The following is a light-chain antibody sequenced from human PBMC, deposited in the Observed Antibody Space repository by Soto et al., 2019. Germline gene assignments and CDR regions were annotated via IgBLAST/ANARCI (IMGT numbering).Light chain of an antibody. Sequence: LNQSPSPVSASTGDRATLACRARQTVXSYFTWYQQKPGQAPRILXGGAATRATGSPARLSGSGSGTEFPLTISSLHSEDFEAYYCQQYNNGPSTFGQGTRLEI. CDR3: QQYNNGPST. V-gene: IGKV3-15*01. J-gene: IGKJ5*01. CDR2: GAA. CDR1: QTVXSY.